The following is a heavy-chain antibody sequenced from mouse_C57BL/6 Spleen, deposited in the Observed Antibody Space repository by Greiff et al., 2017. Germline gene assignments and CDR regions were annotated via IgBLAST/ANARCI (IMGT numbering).Heavy chain of an antibody. J-gene: IGHJ3*01. Sequence: DVMLVESGEGLVKPGGSLKLSCAASGFTFSSYAMSWVRQTPEKRLEWVAYISSGGDYIYYADTVKGRFTISRDNARNTLYLQMSSLKSEDTAMYYCTRGGYYYGSSYPWFAYWGQGTLVTVSA. D-gene: IGHD1-1*01. CDR2: ISSGGDYI. CDR3: TRGGYYYGSSYPWFAY. CDR1: GFTFSSYA. V-gene: IGHV5-9-1*02.